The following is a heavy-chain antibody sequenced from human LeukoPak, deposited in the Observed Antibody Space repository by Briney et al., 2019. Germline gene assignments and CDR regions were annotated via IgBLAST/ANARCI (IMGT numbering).Heavy chain of an antibody. CDR3: ARYYYDSSGPFDY. Sequence: SETLSLTCTVSGGSINTYYWSWIRQPPGKGLEWIGYIYYSGSTNYNPSLKSRVTISVDTSKNQFSLKLSSVTAADTAVYYCARYYYDSSGPFDYWGQGTLVTVSS. CDR2: IYYSGST. J-gene: IGHJ4*02. D-gene: IGHD3-22*01. V-gene: IGHV4-59*08. CDR1: GGSINTYY.